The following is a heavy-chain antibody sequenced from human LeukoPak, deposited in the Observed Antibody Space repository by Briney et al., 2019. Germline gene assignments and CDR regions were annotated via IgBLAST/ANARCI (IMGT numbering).Heavy chain of an antibody. CDR3: TTNDAFDI. CDR2: IKTKTGGGTT. J-gene: IGHJ3*02. CDR1: GFTFSNAW. Sequence: GGSLRLSCAASGFTFSNAWMNWVRQAPGKGLEWVGRIKTKTGGGTTDYAAPVKGRFTISRDDSKNTLFLQMNSLKTEDTAVHYCTTNDAFDIWGQGTMVTVSS. V-gene: IGHV3-15*01.